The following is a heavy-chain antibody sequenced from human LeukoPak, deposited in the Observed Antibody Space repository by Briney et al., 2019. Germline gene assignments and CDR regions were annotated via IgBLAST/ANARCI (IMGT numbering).Heavy chain of an antibody. CDR2: ISSSSSTI. CDR1: GFTFSSYS. J-gene: IGHJ4*02. Sequence: GGSLRLSCAASGFTFSSYSMNWVRQAPGKGLEWVSYISSSSSTIYYADSVKGRFNISRDNAKNSLYLQMNSLRAEDTAVYYCARVKGFDYWGQGTLVTVSS. V-gene: IGHV3-48*01. CDR3: ARVKGFDY.